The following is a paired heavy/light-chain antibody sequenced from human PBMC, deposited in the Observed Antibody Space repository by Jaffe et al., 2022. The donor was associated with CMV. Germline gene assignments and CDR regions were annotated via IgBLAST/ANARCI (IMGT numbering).Heavy chain of an antibody. CDR1: GYTFTDYY. CDR2: INPKSGGT. D-gene: IGHD3-3*01. Sequence: QVQLVQSGAEVKKPGASVKVSCKASGYTFTDYYLHWVRQAPGQGLEWMGWINPKSGGTNYAQRFQGRVTMTWDTSLSTVYMELSRLRSDDTAVYYCARDGNDFWSAYLSNCFDPWGQGTLVTVSS. CDR3: ARDGNDFWSAYLSNCFDP. J-gene: IGHJ5*02. V-gene: IGHV1-2*02.
Light chain of an antibody. J-gene: IGKJ1*01. CDR2: GAS. CDR3: QQYGSPAT. CDR1: QSFSSSY. V-gene: IGKV3-20*01. Sequence: EIVLTQSPGTLSLSPGERATLSCRASQSFSSSYLAWYQQKPGQPPRLLIYGASSRATGIPDRFSGSGSGTDFTLTISRLEPEDLAVYYCQQYGSPATFGQGTKVEIK.